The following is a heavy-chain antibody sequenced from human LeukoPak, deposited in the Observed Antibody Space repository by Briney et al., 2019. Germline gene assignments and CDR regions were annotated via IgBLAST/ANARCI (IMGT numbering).Heavy chain of an antibody. V-gene: IGHV3-7*04. CDR3: ARGKAPLGDAFDI. Sequence: GGSLRLSCAASGFTFSSYWMSWVRQAPGKGLEWVANIQQDGSETSYVDSVKGRFTISRDNAKNSLYLQMNSLRAEDTAVYYCARGKAPLGDAFDIWGQGTMVTVSS. J-gene: IGHJ3*02. CDR1: GFTFSSYW. CDR2: IQQDGSET.